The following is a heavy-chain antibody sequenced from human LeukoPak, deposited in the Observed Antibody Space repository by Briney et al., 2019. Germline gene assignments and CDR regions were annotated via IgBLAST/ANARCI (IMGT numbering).Heavy chain of an antibody. D-gene: IGHD3-16*01. CDR1: EFTLSIVH. CDR3: ATDGLHSFSMDR. V-gene: IGHV3-48*03. Sequence: GGSLTLSCVPSEFTLSIVHMDWVRQAPGKGLEWVEHISKGSKAIFYADSVRARFPIFRDNPKNSVSLQMNSVRPEHTGLFLCATDGLHSFSMDRWGQGTLVTVSS. CDR2: ISKGSKAI. J-gene: IGHJ5*02.